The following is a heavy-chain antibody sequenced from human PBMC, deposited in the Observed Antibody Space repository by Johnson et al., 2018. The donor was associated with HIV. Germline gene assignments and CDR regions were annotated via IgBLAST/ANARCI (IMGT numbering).Heavy chain of an antibody. Sequence: VQLVESGGGLVHPGGSLRLSCAASGFTVSSNYMNWVRQAPGKGLEWVSSLGGSGANTYYADSVKGRFTISRDNSKNSLYLQMNSLRAEDTAVYYCAKRGSTMIGGAGAFDIWGQGTMVTVSP. CDR2: LGGSGANT. V-gene: IGHV3-66*02. CDR1: GFTVSSNY. D-gene: IGHD3-22*01. J-gene: IGHJ3*02. CDR3: AKRGSTMIGGAGAFDI.